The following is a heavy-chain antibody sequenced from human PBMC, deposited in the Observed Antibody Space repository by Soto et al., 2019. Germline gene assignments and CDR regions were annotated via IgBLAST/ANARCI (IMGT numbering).Heavy chain of an antibody. CDR3: AREKYYYDSSGFDAFDI. Sequence: RASVKVSCKASGYTFTSYDINWVRQATGQGLEWMGWMNPNSGDTGYAQKFQGRVTMTRNTSISTAYMELSSLRSEDTAVYYCAREKYYYDSSGFDAFDIWGQGTMVTVSS. V-gene: IGHV1-8*01. J-gene: IGHJ3*02. CDR1: GYTFTSYD. CDR2: MNPNSGDT. D-gene: IGHD3-22*01.